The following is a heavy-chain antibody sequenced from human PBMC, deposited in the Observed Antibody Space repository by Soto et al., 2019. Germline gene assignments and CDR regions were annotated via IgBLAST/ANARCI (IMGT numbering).Heavy chain of an antibody. J-gene: IGHJ5*02. D-gene: IGHD6-19*01. CDR2: INPNSGGT. Sequence: ASVKVSCKASGYTFTDYYMHWVRQAPGQGLEWMGWINPNSGGTNYAQKFQGRVTMTRDTSISTAYMELSRLRSDDTAVYYCARGPLVKRGFSTVAGARYNWFDPWGQGTLVTVSS. CDR3: ARGPLVKRGFSTVAGARYNWFDP. V-gene: IGHV1-2*02. CDR1: GYTFTDYY.